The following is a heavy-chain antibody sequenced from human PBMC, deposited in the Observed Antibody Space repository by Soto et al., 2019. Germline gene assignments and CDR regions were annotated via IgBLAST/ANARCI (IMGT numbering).Heavy chain of an antibody. CDR3: SAYCSSSNCRAADDY. CDR1: GGIFTNYA. D-gene: IGHD2-2*01. V-gene: IGHV1-69*06. CDR2: IITLFGTA. Sequence: QLQVVQSGPEVRQPGSSVKVSCKPSGGIFTNYAFTWVRQAPGQRLEWMGGIITLFGTANYAQNFQGRETITADKSTTTLYLEVNSLRSEDTALYYCSAYCSSSNCRAADDYWGQGTLVTFSS. J-gene: IGHJ4*02.